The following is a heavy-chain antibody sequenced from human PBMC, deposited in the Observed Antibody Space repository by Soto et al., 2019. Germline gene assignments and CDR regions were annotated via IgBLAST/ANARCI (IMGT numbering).Heavy chain of an antibody. Sequence: ASVKVSCKASGYTFTSYGISWVRQAPGQGLEWMGWISAYNGNTNYAQKLQGRVTMTTDTSTSTAYMELRSLRSDDTAVYYCARTPSYYDILTGYYRDYYGMDVWGQGTTVTVSS. D-gene: IGHD3-9*01. CDR3: ARTPSYYDILTGYYRDYYGMDV. V-gene: IGHV1-18*01. J-gene: IGHJ6*02. CDR2: ISAYNGNT. CDR1: GYTFTSYG.